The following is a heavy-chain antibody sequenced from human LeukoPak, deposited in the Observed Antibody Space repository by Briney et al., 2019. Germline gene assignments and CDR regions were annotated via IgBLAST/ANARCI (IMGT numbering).Heavy chain of an antibody. D-gene: IGHD3-22*01. V-gene: IGHV5-51*01. CDR2: IYLGDSDT. CDR3: ARVYYYDSSGYYYFDY. J-gene: IGHJ4*02. Sequence: PGESLKISCKGSGYSFTSYWIGWVRQMPGKGLEWMRIIYLGDSDTRYSPSFQGQVTISADKSISTAYLQWSSLKASDTAMYYCARVYYYDSSGYYYFDYWGQGTLVTVSS. CDR1: GYSFTSYW.